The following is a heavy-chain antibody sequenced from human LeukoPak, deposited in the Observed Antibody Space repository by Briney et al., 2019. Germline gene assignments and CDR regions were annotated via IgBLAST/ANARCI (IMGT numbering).Heavy chain of an antibody. Sequence: PGGSLRLSCAASGFTFSAYALTWVRQAPGKGLEWVSSITDSGGSTYYADSVKGRFTISRDNSKNTLYLQMNSLRAEDTAVYYCAKRLDEDIVLMVYAIRDGYFDYWGQGTLVTVSS. V-gene: IGHV3-23*01. D-gene: IGHD2-8*01. CDR1: GFTFSAYA. CDR3: AKRLDEDIVLMVYAIRDGYFDY. CDR2: ITDSGGST. J-gene: IGHJ4*02.